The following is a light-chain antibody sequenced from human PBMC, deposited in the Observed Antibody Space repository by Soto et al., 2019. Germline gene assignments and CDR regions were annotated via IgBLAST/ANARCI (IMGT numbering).Light chain of an antibody. J-gene: IGKJ5*01. Sequence: EIVLTQSPGTLSLSPGERGTLSCRASQSVSSTYLAWYQQKPGQAPRLLIYGASSRATGIPDRFSGSGSGTDFTLTISRLEPEDFAVYYCQQYSSSPITFGQGTRLEIK. CDR3: QQYSSSPIT. CDR2: GAS. V-gene: IGKV3-20*01. CDR1: QSVSSTY.